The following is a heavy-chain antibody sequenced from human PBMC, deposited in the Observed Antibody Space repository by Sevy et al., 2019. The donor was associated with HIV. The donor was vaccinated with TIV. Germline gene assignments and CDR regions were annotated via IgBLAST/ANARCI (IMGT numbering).Heavy chain of an antibody. CDR3: ARLGSTTVTTSDAFDI. D-gene: IGHD4-17*01. V-gene: IGHV3-30*02. CDR2: IRYDGTTK. J-gene: IGHJ3*02. Sequence: LSLTCAASTFDFSSSGMNWVRQAPGKGLEWVTFIRYDGTTKYYRESVKGRFTISRDNSKNTVYLQMNSLRPEDTATYYCARLGSTTVTTSDAFDIWGQGTTVTVSS. CDR1: TFDFSSSG.